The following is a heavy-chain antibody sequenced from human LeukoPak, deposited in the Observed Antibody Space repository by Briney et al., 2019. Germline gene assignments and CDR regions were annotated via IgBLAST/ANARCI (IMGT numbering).Heavy chain of an antibody. J-gene: IGHJ4*02. Sequence: GASVTVSCTASGYTFTSYYMHWVRQAPGQGLEWMGKINPTGGSTSYAQKFQDRVTITRDTSTSTVYMELSSLRSEDAALYYCARERVGATSAGVDYWGQGTLVTVSS. D-gene: IGHD1-26*01. CDR2: INPTGGST. V-gene: IGHV1-46*01. CDR3: ARERVGATSAGVDY. CDR1: GYTFTSYY.